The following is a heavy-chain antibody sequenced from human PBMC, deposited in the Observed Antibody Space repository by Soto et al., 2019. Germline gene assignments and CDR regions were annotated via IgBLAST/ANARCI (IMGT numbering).Heavy chain of an antibody. CDR3: ARHHKLIDVVVPAAYFDY. V-gene: IGHV4-59*08. D-gene: IGHD2-2*01. CDR1: GGSISSYY. CDR2: IYYSGST. J-gene: IGHJ4*02. Sequence: KTSETLSLTCTVSGGSISSYYWSWIRQPPGKGLEWIGYIYYSGSTNYNPSLKSRVTISVDTSKNQFSLKLSSVTAADTAVYYCARHHKLIDVVVPAAYFDYWGQGTLVTVSS.